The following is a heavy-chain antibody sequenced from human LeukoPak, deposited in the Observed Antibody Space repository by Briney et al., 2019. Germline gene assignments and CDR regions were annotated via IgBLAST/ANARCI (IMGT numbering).Heavy chain of an antibody. CDR2: ISGSGGST. V-gene: IGHV3-23*01. Sequence: GGSLRLSCAASGFTFSSYAMSWVRQAPGKGLEWVSAISGSGGSTYYADSVKGRFTISRDNSKNTLYLQMNSLRAEDTAVYYCAIAAAGTKRHHFSLPEFDYWGQGTLVTVSS. J-gene: IGHJ4*02. CDR1: GFTFSSYA. CDR3: AIAAAGTKRHHFSLPEFDY. D-gene: IGHD6-13*01.